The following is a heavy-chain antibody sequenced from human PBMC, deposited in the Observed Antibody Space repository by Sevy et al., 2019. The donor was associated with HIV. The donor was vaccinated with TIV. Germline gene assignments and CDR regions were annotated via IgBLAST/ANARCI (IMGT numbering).Heavy chain of an antibody. Sequence: ASVKVSCKASGYTFTNNGIIWVRQAPGQGLEWMGWINTYNGHTNYVQKFQGRVTMTTDTSTNTAYMELRSLRSDDTAVYYCAGEDGGLEDVWGQGTTVTVSS. V-gene: IGHV1-18*01. D-gene: IGHD3-16*01. CDR2: INTYNGHT. CDR1: GYTFTNNG. CDR3: AGEDGGLEDV. J-gene: IGHJ6*02.